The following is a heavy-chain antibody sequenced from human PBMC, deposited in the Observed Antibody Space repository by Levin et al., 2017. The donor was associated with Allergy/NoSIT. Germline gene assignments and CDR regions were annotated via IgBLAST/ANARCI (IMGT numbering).Heavy chain of an antibody. V-gene: IGHV4-59*01. Sequence: SQTLSLTCSVSGGSISSAYWSWIRQPPGKGLEWIGYISYTGTKYNPSLKSRVTISEGTSKNQFSLKLSSVTSADTAVYYCARIGVKAPATFLDYWGQGTLVTVSS. CDR2: ISYTGT. CDR1: GGSISSAY. D-gene: IGHD3-3*01. CDR3: ARIGVKAPATFLDY. J-gene: IGHJ4*02.